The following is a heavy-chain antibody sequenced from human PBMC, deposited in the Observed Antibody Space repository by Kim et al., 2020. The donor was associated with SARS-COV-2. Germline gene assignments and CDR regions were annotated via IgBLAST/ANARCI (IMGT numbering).Heavy chain of an antibody. CDR2: IDYRGTT. D-gene: IGHD1-26*01. CDR1: GGSITSGHYH. Sequence: SETLSLTCTVSGGSITSGHYHWAWIRQPPGKGLEWIASIDYRGTTYYNPSLQSRFTISIDTAKNQFSLNLNSVTAADTALFYCARDGDLSGTFNFYFD. V-gene: IGHV4-39*07. J-gene: IGHJ4*01. CDR3: ARDGDLSGTFNFYFD.